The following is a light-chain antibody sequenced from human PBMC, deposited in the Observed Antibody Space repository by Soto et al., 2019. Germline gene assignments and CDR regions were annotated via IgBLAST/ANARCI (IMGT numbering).Light chain of an antibody. CDR3: AAWDDSLNGVI. CDR2: SNN. J-gene: IGLJ2*01. CDR1: RSNIGGYA. Sequence: QSALTQPPSASGTPGQRVTISCSGSRSNIGGYAVNWYQQVPGTAPKLLIYSNNQRPSGVPDRFSGSRSGTSASLAISGLQSDDEADYYCAAWDDSLNGVIFGGGTKLTVL. V-gene: IGLV1-44*01.